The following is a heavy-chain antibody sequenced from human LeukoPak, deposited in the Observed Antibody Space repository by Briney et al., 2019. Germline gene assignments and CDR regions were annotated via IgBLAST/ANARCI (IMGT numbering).Heavy chain of an antibody. J-gene: IGHJ4*02. CDR1: GFTFSSYW. V-gene: IGHV3-7*03. CDR3: ARIPGGDYVGFDY. D-gene: IGHD4-17*01. CDR2: IKQDGSEK. Sequence: GGSLRLSCAASGFTFSSYWMSWVRQAPGKGLEWVANIKQDGSEKYYGDSVKGRFTISRDNAKNSLYLQMNSLIAEDTAVYYCARIPGGDYVGFDYWGQGTLVTVSS.